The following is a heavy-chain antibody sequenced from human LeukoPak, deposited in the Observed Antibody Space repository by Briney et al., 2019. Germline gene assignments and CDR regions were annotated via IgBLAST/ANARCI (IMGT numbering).Heavy chain of an antibody. CDR2: INPNSGGT. D-gene: IGHD4-11*01. J-gene: IGHJ4*02. V-gene: IGHV1-2*02. CDR1: GYTFTGYY. Sequence: ASVKVSCKASGYTFTGYYIHWVRQAPRQGLEWMGWINPNSGGTNYAQKFQGRVTMTRDTSISTAYMELSRLTSDGTAVYYCARDAIVRDYSNSDYWGQGTLVTVSS. CDR3: ARDAIVRDYSNSDY.